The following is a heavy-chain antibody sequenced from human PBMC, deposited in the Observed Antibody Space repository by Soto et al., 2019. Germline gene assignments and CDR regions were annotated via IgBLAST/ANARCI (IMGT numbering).Heavy chain of an antibody. CDR1: GYTFTSYG. CDR3: ARYPIVVVPAARENWFDP. D-gene: IGHD2-2*01. Sequence: QVQLVQSGAEVKKPGASVKVSCKAFGYTFTSYGISWVRQAPGQGLEWMGWISAYNGNTNYAQKLQGRVTMTTDTSTSTAYMELRSLRSDDTAVYYCARYPIVVVPAARENWFDPWGQGTLVTVSS. V-gene: IGHV1-18*01. CDR2: ISAYNGNT. J-gene: IGHJ5*02.